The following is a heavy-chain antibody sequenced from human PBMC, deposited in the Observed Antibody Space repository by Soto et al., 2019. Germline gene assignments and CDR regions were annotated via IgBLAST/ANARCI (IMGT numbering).Heavy chain of an antibody. Sequence: ETLSLTCTVSDGSISSYYWSWIRQPPGKGLEWVANIKQDGSEKYYVDSVKGRFTISRDNAKNSLYLQMNSLRAEDTAVYYCARDARDFWSGYYTPFDYWGQGTLVTVSS. CDR2: IKQDGSEK. D-gene: IGHD3-3*01. CDR3: ARDARDFWSGYYTPFDY. J-gene: IGHJ4*02. V-gene: IGHV3-7*01. CDR1: DGSISSYY.